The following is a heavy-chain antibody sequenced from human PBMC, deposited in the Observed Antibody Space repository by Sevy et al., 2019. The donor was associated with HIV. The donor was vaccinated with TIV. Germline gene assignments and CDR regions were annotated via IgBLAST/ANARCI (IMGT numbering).Heavy chain of an antibody. CDR1: GGTFNSFA. J-gene: IGHJ5*02. CDR2: IIPIFGTA. D-gene: IGHD1-26*01. Sequence: ASVKVSCKASGGTFNSFAISWVRQAPGQRLEWMGGIIPIFGTANYAQRFQGRVTIAADESTSTVYMELSSLRSEDTALCYCARLGGTNWFDPWGQGTLVTVSS. CDR3: ARLGGTNWFDP. V-gene: IGHV1-69*13.